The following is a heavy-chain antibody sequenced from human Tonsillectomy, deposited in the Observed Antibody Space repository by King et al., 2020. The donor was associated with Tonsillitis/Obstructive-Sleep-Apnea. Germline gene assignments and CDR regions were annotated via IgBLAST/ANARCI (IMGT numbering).Heavy chain of an antibody. V-gene: IGHV4-59*03. J-gene: IGHJ3*02. CDR2: IRYTGST. CDR3: ARETTLYAFDI. Sequence: QLQESGPGLVKPSENLSLTCTVSGDSISTYYWSWIRQFPGKGLEWIAYIRYTGSTDYNPSLKSRVTTSIDTSKKQFSLKLSSLITADTAVYYCARETTLYAFDIWGQGTMVTVSS. CDR1: GDSISTYY. D-gene: IGHD1-14*01.